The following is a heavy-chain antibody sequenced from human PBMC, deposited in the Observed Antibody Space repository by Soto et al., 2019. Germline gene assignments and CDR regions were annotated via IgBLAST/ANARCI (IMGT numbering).Heavy chain of an antibody. CDR3: ARDLGNEESSGWYSLHWLDP. J-gene: IGHJ5*02. D-gene: IGHD6-19*01. CDR1: GGSISSYY. Sequence: SETLSLTCTVSGGSISSYYWSWIRQPPGKGLEWIGYIYYSGSTNYNPSLKSRVTISVDTSKNQFSLKLSSVTAADTAVYYCARDLGNEESSGWYSLHWLDPWGQGTLVTVSS. V-gene: IGHV4-59*01. CDR2: IYYSGST.